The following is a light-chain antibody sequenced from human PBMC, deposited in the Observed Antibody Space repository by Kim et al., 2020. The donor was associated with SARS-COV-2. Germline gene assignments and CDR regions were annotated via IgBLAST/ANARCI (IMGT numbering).Light chain of an antibody. CDR3: QSYDSSNHVV. J-gene: IGLJ2*01. Sequence: VSISCTGSRGSIASNYVQWYQQRPGSAPTTVIYEDNQSPSGVPDLFSGSIDSSSNSASLTISGLKTEDEADYYCQSYDSSNHVVFGGGTQLTVL. CDR2: EDN. V-gene: IGLV6-57*02. CDR1: RGSIASNY.